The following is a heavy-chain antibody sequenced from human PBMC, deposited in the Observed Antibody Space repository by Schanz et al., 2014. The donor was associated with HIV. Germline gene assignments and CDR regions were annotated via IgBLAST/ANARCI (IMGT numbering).Heavy chain of an antibody. CDR2: MYYSGAS. V-gene: IGHV4-31*03. D-gene: IGHD1-1*01. Sequence: QVQLQESGPGLVKPLQTLSLTCNVSGVSMSSRTYYWNWIRQHPGKGLEWIGYMYYSGASYYSPSLKSRVTMSLDTSKEDFSLKLSSVTAADTAVYYCVRGIATTGGDYWHFDLWGRGTLVTVTS. J-gene: IGHJ2*01. CDR3: VRGIATTGGDYWHFDL. CDR1: GVSMSSRTYY.